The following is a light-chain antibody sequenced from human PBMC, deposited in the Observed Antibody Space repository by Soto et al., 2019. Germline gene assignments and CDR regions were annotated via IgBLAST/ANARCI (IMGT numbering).Light chain of an antibody. CDR1: QGVSTW. J-gene: IGKJ2*01. CDR2: AAS. V-gene: IGKV1D-12*01. CDR3: QQANSFPVT. Sequence: DIQMTQSPASVSASVGDRVTITCRASQGVSTWVAWFQQKPGQAPQLLIYAASVLQSGVPSRFSGSGSGTEFTLTITSPQPEDSATYYCQQANSFPVTFGQGTKLEI.